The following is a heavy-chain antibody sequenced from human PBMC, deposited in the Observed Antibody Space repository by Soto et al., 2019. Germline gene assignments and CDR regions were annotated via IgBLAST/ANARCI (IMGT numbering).Heavy chain of an antibody. D-gene: IGHD3-3*01. Sequence: ASVKVSCKASGYTFTSYAMHWVRQAPGQRLEWMGWINAGNGNTKYSQKFQGRVTITRDTSASTAYMELSSLRSEDTAVYYCARVGDFWSGYWEYYFDYWGQGTLLTVSS. V-gene: IGHV1-3*01. CDR1: GYTFTSYA. J-gene: IGHJ4*02. CDR2: INAGNGNT. CDR3: ARVGDFWSGYWEYYFDY.